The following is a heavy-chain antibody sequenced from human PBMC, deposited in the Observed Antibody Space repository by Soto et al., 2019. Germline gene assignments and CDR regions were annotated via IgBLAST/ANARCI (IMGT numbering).Heavy chain of an antibody. J-gene: IGHJ6*02. CDR1: GFTFSGHG. V-gene: IGHV3-33*01. CDR2: IWYDGSNE. CDR3: ARADYGGNSVPFYYGMEV. Sequence: LRLSCAASGFTFSGHGMHWVRQAPGKGLEWVAVIWYDGSNEDYAESVKGRFTISRDNSKNTLWLQMNSLRAEDTAVYYCARADYGGNSVPFYYGMEVWGQGTTVTVSS. D-gene: IGHD4-17*01.